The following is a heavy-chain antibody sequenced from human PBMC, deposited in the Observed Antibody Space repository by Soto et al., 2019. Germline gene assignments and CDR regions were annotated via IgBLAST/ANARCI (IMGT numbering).Heavy chain of an antibody. D-gene: IGHD1-26*01. CDR2: IYYSGST. Sequence: SETLSLTCTVSGGSISSYYWSWIRQPPGKGLEWIGYIYYSGSTYYNPSLKSRLSISVDTSKNQFSLKLSSVTAADTAVYYCARGRSGLNAESFDYWGQGTLVTVSS. CDR1: GGSISSYY. V-gene: IGHV4-59*12. J-gene: IGHJ4*02. CDR3: ARGRSGLNAESFDY.